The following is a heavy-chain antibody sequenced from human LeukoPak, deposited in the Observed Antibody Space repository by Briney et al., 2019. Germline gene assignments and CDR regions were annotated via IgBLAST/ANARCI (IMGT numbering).Heavy chain of an antibody. V-gene: IGHV1-18*01. CDR1: GDSFSVAI. Sequence: ASVNVSSKASGDSFSVAIICSGPQAPGQGLESMGWISAYNGNTNYAQKLQGRVTMTTDTSTSTAYMELRNLICVDTAVYYCGRTGYYDHSGYISVGAFQNWGQGTMVTVSS. J-gene: IGHJ3*02. D-gene: IGHD3-22*01. CDR2: ISAYNGNT. CDR3: GRTGYYDHSGYISVGAFQN.